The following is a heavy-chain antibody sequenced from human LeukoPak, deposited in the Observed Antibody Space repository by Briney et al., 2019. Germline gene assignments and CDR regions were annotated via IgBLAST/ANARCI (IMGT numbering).Heavy chain of an antibody. Sequence: PGGSLRLSCAASGFTFSNYWINWVRQAPGKGLEWVANINKDGSEKYYVDSVKGRFTISRDNDKNSLYLQMYSLRAEDAAVYYCGYSSGWLFDYWGQGALVTVSS. CDR2: INKDGSEK. J-gene: IGHJ4*02. CDR3: GYSSGWLFDY. V-gene: IGHV3-7*01. CDR1: GFTFSNYW. D-gene: IGHD6-19*01.